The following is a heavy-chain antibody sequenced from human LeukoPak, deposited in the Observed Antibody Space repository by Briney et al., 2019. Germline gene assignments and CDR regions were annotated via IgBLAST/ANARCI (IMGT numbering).Heavy chain of an antibody. Sequence: SETLSLTCTVSGYSISSGYYWGWIRQPPGKGLEWIGSIYHSGSTNYNPSLKSRVTISVDTSKNQFSLKLSSVTAADTAVYYCARGSPPGVGYYYYYYMDVWGKGTTVTVSS. CDR1: GYSISSGYY. D-gene: IGHD3-10*01. CDR3: ARGSPPGVGYYYYYYMDV. J-gene: IGHJ6*03. CDR2: IYHSGST. V-gene: IGHV4-38-2*02.